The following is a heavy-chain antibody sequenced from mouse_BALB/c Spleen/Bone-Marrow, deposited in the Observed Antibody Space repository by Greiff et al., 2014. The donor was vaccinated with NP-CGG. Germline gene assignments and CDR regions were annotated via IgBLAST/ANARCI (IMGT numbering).Heavy chain of an antibody. CDR1: GYTFSSYW. V-gene: IGHV1-9*01. Sequence: VQLQQSGAELMKPGASVKISCKATGYTFSSYWIEWVKQRPGHGLEWIGEILPGRGSTNYNEKFKGKATFTSDTSSNTAYMQLNSLTSEDSAVYYCARWDTTAMDYWGQGTSVTVSS. J-gene: IGHJ4*01. CDR2: ILPGRGST. D-gene: IGHD1-1*01. CDR3: ARWDTTAMDY.